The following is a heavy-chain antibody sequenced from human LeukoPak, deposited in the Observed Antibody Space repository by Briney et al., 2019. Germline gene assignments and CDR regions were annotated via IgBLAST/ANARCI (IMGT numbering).Heavy chain of an antibody. V-gene: IGHV4-31*03. CDR3: ARARGTVTPKTVGYFQH. D-gene: IGHD4-17*01. J-gene: IGHJ1*01. CDR2: IYYSGST. Sequence: PSETLSLTCTVSGGSISSGGYYWSWIRQHPGKGLEWIGYIYYSGSTYYNPSLKSRVTISVDTSKNQFSLKLSSVTAADTAVYYCARARGTVTPKTVGYFQHWGQGTLVTVSS. CDR1: GGSISSGGYY.